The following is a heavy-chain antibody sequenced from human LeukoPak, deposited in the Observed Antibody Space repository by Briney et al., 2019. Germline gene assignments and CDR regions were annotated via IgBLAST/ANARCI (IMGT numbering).Heavy chain of an antibody. CDR2: ISETGGTI. J-gene: IGHJ5*02. CDR3: ASSPTGWFDP. Sequence: GGSLRLSCAPSGFTFSNYAMSWVRQAPGKGLEWVSAISETGGTIHYTDSVKGRFTISRDNSKNTLYLQMNSLRAEDTAVYYCASSPTGWFDPWGQGTLVTVSS. CDR1: GFTFSNYA. D-gene: IGHD1-14*01. V-gene: IGHV3-23*01.